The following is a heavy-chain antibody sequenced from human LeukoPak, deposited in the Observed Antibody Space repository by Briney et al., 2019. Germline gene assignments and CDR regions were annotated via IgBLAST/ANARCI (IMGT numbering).Heavy chain of an antibody. V-gene: IGHV3-9*01. Sequence: GGSLRLSCAGSGFIFNNYAMHWVRQPPGKGLEWVSGISWNSGTVDYADSVRGRFTISRDNAKNSLYLQMDSLRVEDTAFYYCAKDNRRHYTSGPNPDSLHWGQGALVTVSS. CDR1: GFIFNNYA. J-gene: IGHJ4*02. CDR3: AKDNRRHYTSGPNPDSLH. CDR2: ISWNSGTV. D-gene: IGHD6-19*01.